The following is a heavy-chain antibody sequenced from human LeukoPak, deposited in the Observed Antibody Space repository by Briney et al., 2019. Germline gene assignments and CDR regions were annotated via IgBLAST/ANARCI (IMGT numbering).Heavy chain of an antibody. D-gene: IGHD1-26*01. CDR1: GFSFSNYW. Sequence: RGSLRLSCEASGFSFSNYWMSWVRQAPGKGLEWVANIKHDGSEKYYVDSVKGRFTISRDNAMNTLYLQMNSLRAEDTAVYYCARVSGSYYGSAFDIWGQGTMVTVSS. CDR2: IKHDGSEK. CDR3: ARVSGSYYGSAFDI. J-gene: IGHJ3*02. V-gene: IGHV3-7*03.